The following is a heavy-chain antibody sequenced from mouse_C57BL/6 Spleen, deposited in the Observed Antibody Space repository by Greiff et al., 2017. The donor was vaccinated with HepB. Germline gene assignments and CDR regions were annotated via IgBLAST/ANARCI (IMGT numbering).Heavy chain of an antibody. Sequence: EVKLMESGPELVKPGASVKMSCKASGYTFTDYNMHWVKQSHGKSLEWIGYINPNNGGTSYNQKFKGKATLTVNKSSSTAYMELRNLTSEDSAVYYCARGGDSNYLFAYWGQGTLVTVSA. J-gene: IGHJ3*01. CDR3: ARGGDSNYLFAY. V-gene: IGHV1-22*01. D-gene: IGHD2-5*01. CDR1: GYTFTDYN. CDR2: INPNNGGT.